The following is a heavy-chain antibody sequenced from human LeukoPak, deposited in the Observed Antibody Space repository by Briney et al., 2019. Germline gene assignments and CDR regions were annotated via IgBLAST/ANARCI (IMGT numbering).Heavy chain of an antibody. CDR3: ANLERLELRDAFDI. CDR2: INPNSGGT. CDR1: GYTFTGYY. V-gene: IGHV1-2*02. J-gene: IGHJ3*02. Sequence: GASVKVSCKASGYTFTGYYMHWVRQAPGQGLEWMGWINPNSGGTNYAQKFQGGVTMTRDTSISTAYMELSRLRSDDTAVYYCANLERLELRDAFDIWGQGTMVTVSS. D-gene: IGHD1-1*01.